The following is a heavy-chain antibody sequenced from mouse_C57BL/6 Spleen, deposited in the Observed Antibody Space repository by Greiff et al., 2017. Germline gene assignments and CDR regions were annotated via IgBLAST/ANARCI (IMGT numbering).Heavy chain of an antibody. D-gene: IGHD2-5*01. CDR1: GFTFSDYG. CDR3: AGSKYEAFDY. J-gene: IGHJ2*01. CDR2: ISSGSSTI. Sequence: EVMLVESGGGLVKPGGSLKLSCAASGFTFSDYGMHWVRQAPEKGLEWVAYISSGSSTIYYAATVKGRFTIPSDTAKHTQFLQMTRMRSEDTTMYYCAGSKYEAFDYWGQGTTLTVSS. V-gene: IGHV5-17*01.